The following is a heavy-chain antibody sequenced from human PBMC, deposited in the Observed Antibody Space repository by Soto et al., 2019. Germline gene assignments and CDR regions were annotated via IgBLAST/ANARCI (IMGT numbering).Heavy chain of an antibody. CDR3: ARHGTHTIFGVDLFDY. CDR1: GGSISSSSYY. J-gene: IGHJ4*02. V-gene: IGHV4-39*01. D-gene: IGHD3-3*01. CDR2: IYYSGGT. Sequence: QLQLQESGPGLVKPSETLSLTCTVSGGSISSSSYYWGWIRQPPGKGLEWIGSIYYSGGTYSNPSLKSRVTISVDTSKNQFSLKLSSVTAADTAVYYCARHGTHTIFGVDLFDYWGQGTLVTVSS.